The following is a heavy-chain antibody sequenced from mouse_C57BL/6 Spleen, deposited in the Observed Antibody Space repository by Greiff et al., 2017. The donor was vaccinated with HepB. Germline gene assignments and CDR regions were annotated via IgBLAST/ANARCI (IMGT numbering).Heavy chain of an antibody. V-gene: IGHV5-17*01. CDR1: GFTFSDYG. CDR3: ARPYSYGSPSAMDY. J-gene: IGHJ4*01. D-gene: IGHD1-1*01. Sequence: EVHLVESGGGLVKPGGSLKLSCAASGFTFSDYGMHWVRQAPEKGLEWVAYISSGSSTIYYADTVKGRFTISRDNAKNTLFLQMTSLSSEDTAMYYCARPYSYGSPSAMDYWGQGTSVTVSS. CDR2: ISSGSSTI.